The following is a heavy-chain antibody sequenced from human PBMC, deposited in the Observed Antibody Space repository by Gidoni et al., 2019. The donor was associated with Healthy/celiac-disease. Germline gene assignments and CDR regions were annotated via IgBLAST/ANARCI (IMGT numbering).Heavy chain of an antibody. CDR1: GFTFSDYY. V-gene: IGHV3-11*01. CDR2: ISSSGSTI. D-gene: IGHD3-22*01. Sequence: QVQLVESGGGLVKPGGSLRLSCAASGFTFSDYYMSWIRQAPGKGLEWFSYISSSGSTIYYADSVKGRFTISRDNAKNSLYLQMNSLRAEDTAVYYCARDTSIAWENTMKGGMDVWGQGTTVTVSS. J-gene: IGHJ6*02. CDR3: ARDTSIAWENTMKGGMDV.